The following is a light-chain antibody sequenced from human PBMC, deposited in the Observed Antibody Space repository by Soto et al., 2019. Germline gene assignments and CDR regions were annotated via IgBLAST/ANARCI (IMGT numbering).Light chain of an antibody. Sequence: EIVLTQSPGTLSLSPGERATLSCRASQSVSSRSLAWYQQKPGQAPRLLISGASSRAADIPDRFSGSGSGTDFTLTISRLEPEDFAVYYCQQYGSSPPGGFGGGTKVDIK. CDR1: QSVSSRS. J-gene: IGKJ4*01. CDR3: QQYGSSPPGG. V-gene: IGKV3-20*01. CDR2: GAS.